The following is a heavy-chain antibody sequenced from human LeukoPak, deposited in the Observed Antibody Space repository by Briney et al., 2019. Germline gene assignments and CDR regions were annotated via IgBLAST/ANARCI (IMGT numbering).Heavy chain of an antibody. V-gene: IGHV3-30*02. J-gene: IGHJ4*02. CDR2: IRYDGSNK. CDR1: GFTFSSYG. D-gene: IGHD3-9*01. CDR3: AIYYDILTNPPFDY. Sequence: GGSLRLSCAASGFTFSSYGMHWVRQAPGKGLEWVAFIRYDGSNKYYTDSVKGRFTISRDNSKNTLYLQMNSLRAEDTAVYYCAIYYDILTNPPFDYWGQGTLVTVSS.